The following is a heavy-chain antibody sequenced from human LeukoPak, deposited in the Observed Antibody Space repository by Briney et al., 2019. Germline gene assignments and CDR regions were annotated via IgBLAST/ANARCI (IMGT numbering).Heavy chain of an antibody. CDR1: GFTFFSYG. Sequence: GGSLRLSCAASGFTFFSYGMHWVRQAPGKGLEWVAVISYDGSKIHYGDSVKGRFTISRDNSKSTLYLQMNSLKPEDTAVYYCAKDPYRVVVATGNYLDPWGQGTLVTVSS. CDR2: ISYDGSKI. D-gene: IGHD2-15*01. CDR3: AKDPYRVVVATGNYLDP. V-gene: IGHV3-30*18. J-gene: IGHJ5*02.